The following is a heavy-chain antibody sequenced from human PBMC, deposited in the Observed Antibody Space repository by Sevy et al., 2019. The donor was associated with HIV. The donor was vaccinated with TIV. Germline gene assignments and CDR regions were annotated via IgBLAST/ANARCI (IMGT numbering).Heavy chain of an antibody. Sequence: GGSLRLSCAASGFTFSSYAMSWVRQAPGKGLEWVSGISASGGATFYTDPVKGRFTISRDNSNNTLYLHMNSLRVEDTAVYYCPKNQGRIPNYFDSWGQGTLVTVSS. J-gene: IGHJ4*02. V-gene: IGHV3-23*01. CDR2: ISASGGAT. CDR1: GFTFSSYA. D-gene: IGHD2-15*01. CDR3: PKNQGRIPNYFDS.